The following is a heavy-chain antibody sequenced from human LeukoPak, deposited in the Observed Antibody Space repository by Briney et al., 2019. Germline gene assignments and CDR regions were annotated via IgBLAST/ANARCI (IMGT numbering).Heavy chain of an antibody. J-gene: IGHJ5*02. CDR2: IIPIFGTA. Sequence: GSSVKVSCKASGGTFSSYAISWVRQAPGQGREWMGRIIPIFGTANYAQKFQGRVAITTDESTSTAYMEMSSLRSEDTAVYYCARDNVDTAMVNWFDPWGQGTLVTVSS. CDR1: GGTFSSYA. V-gene: IGHV1-69*05. CDR3: ARDNVDTAMVNWFDP. D-gene: IGHD5-18*01.